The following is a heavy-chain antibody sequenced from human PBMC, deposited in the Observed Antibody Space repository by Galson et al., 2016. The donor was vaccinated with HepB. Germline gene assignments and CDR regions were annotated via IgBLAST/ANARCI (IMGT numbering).Heavy chain of an antibody. V-gene: IGHV3-73*01. CDR3: AREESAGRDYYHAVDV. J-gene: IGHJ6*02. CDR1: GFTFSDSA. D-gene: IGHD4/OR15-4a*01. Sequence: SLRLSCAASGFTFSDSAMHWVRQASGKGLEWVGRIRSKANSYATAYGASVKGRFTIYRDDSEHTAYLQMNSLKAADTAVYYCAREESAGRDYYHAVDVWGQGTTVTVSS. CDR2: IRSKANSYAT.